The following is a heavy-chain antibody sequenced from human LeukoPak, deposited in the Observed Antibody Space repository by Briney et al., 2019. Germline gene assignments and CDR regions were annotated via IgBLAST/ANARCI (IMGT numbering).Heavy chain of an antibody. D-gene: IGHD6-13*01. Sequence: GGSLRLSCLTSGFTLSTNAMSWVRQAPGKGLEWISGISGSGASTYYADSVKGRFTISRDNSKNTLYLQMNSLRAEDTAVYYCANSLGYSSSWYVGYYYYGMDVWGQGTTVTVSS. CDR2: ISGSGAST. CDR3: ANSLGYSSSWYVGYYYYGMDV. J-gene: IGHJ6*02. V-gene: IGHV3-23*01. CDR1: GFTLSTNA.